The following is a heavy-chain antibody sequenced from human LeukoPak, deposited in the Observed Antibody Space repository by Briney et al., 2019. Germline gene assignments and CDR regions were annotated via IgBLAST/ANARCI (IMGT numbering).Heavy chain of an antibody. V-gene: IGHV4-59*01. D-gene: IGHD3-10*01. Sequence: SETLSLTCAVYGGSFGGYYWSWIRQPPGKGLEWIGYIYYSGSTNYNPSLKSRVTISVDTSKNQFSLKLSSVTAADTAVYYCARVLYGSEDYWGQGTLVTVSS. CDR3: ARVLYGSEDY. J-gene: IGHJ4*02. CDR1: GGSFGGYY. CDR2: IYYSGST.